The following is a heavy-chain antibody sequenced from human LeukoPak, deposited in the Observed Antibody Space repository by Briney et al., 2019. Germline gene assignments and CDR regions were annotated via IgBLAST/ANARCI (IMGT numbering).Heavy chain of an antibody. CDR3: ARDYDSSGYYLPWGY. CDR1: GFTVSSNY. V-gene: IGHV3-66*01. Sequence: PGGSLRLSCAASGFTVSSNYMSWVRQAPGKGLEWVSVIYSGGSTYYADSVKGRFTISRDNSKNTLYLQMNSLRAEDTAVYYCARDYDSSGYYLPWGYWGQGTLVTVSS. CDR2: IYSGGST. J-gene: IGHJ4*02. D-gene: IGHD3-22*01.